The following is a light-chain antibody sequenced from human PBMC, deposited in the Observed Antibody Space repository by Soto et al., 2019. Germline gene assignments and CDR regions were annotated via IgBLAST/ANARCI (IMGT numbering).Light chain of an antibody. V-gene: IGKV3-20*01. CDR1: QSIASSY. CDR3: QHYGTSPFT. CDR2: GTS. Sequence: ELVLTQSPGTLSLSPGERATLSCRASQSIASSYLAWYQQRRGQAPRLLVSGTSSRATGIPVRFSGSGSGTDFTLTITRLEPEDFAVYYCQHYGTSPFTFGPGTKVHIK. J-gene: IGKJ3*01.